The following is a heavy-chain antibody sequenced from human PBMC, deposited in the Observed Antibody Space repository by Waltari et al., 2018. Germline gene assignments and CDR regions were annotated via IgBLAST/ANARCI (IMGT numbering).Heavy chain of an antibody. V-gene: IGHV1-2*06. CDR3: ARALVVVAATDY. J-gene: IGHJ4*02. CDR1: GYTFTGYY. D-gene: IGHD2-15*01. Sequence: QVQLVQSGAEVKKPGASVKVSCKASGYTFTGYYMHWVRQAPGQGLEWMGRISPNSGGTNYAHKVQGRVTMTRDTSNSTAYMELGRLRSDDTAVYYCARALVVVAATDYWGQGTLVTVSS. CDR2: ISPNSGGT.